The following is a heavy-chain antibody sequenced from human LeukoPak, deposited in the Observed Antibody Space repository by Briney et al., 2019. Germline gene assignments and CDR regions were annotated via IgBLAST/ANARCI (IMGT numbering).Heavy chain of an antibody. CDR2: IKGDGSEK. D-gene: IGHD3-22*01. CDR1: GFALSNFW. J-gene: IGHJ5*02. CDR3: ARAAAYYYDSSGYYPTPGFDP. V-gene: IGHV3-7*01. Sequence: GGSLRLSCTASGFALSNFWMTWVRQAPGKGLEWVASIKGDGSEKHYVDSVRGRFAISRDNAKNSLYLQMNSLRAEDTAVYYCARAAAYYYDSSGYYPTPGFDPWGQGTLVTVSS.